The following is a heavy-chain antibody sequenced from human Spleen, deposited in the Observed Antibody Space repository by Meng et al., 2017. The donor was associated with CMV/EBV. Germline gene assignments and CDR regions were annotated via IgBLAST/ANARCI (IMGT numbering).Heavy chain of an antibody. Sequence: SGYTFSNYWIDWMRQRPGKGLEWMVSIYPGDSDTRYSPSFQGQVTISADKSIRTAYLQWSSLKASDTAIYYCARRGMMTTRGYWFDPWGQGTLVTVSS. CDR2: IYPGDSDT. CDR3: ARRGMMTTRGYWFDP. V-gene: IGHV5-51*01. D-gene: IGHD4-17*01. J-gene: IGHJ5*02. CDR1: GYTFSNYW.